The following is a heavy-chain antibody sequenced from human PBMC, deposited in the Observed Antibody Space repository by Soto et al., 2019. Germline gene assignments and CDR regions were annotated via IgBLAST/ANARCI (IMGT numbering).Heavy chain of an antibody. CDR2: ISWDGGTT. J-gene: IGHJ4*02. D-gene: IGHD3-16*01. CDR3: AKWGSVGAYGPFCFDY. Sequence: ESGGVVVQPGGSLRLSCAASGFTFDDYPMHWVRQPPGKGLEWVSLISWDGGTTHYSDSVKGRFTISRDNSKNSLFLQMNSLRTEDTALYYCAKWGSVGAYGPFCFDYWGQGALVTVSS. V-gene: IGHV3-43*01. CDR1: GFTFDDYP.